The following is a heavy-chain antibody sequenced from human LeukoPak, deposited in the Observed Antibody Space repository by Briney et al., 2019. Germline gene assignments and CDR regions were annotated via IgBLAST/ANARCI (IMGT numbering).Heavy chain of an antibody. D-gene: IGHD7-27*01. V-gene: IGHV1-8*01. Sequence: EASVKVSCKASGYTFTSYDINWVRQATGQGLEWMGWMNPNSGNTGHAQKFQGRVTMTRNTSISTAYMELSSLRSEDTAVYYCARVEGPTGPDYWGQGTLVTVSS. CDR3: ARVEGPTGPDY. CDR1: GYTFTSYD. CDR2: MNPNSGNT. J-gene: IGHJ4*02.